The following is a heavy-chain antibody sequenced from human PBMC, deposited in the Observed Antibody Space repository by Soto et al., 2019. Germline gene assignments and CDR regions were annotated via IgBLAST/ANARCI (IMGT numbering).Heavy chain of an antibody. V-gene: IGHV4-31*03. J-gene: IGHJ5*02. D-gene: IGHD6-13*01. Sequence: SETPSLTXTVSGGSISSGGYYWSWIRQHPGKGLEWIGYIYYSGSTYYNPSLKSRVTISVDTSKNQFSLKLSSVTAADTAVYYCARGIAAAAMVDHNWFDPWGQGTLVTV. CDR3: ARGIAAAAMVDHNWFDP. CDR2: IYYSGST. CDR1: GGSISSGGYY.